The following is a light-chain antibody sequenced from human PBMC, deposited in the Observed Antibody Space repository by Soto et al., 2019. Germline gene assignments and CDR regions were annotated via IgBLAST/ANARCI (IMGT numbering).Light chain of an antibody. Sequence: VLTQSPVTLSLSPGDRATLSCRASQSVSTYLAWYRQTPGQAPKLLIYDTSNRATGVPPRFSGSRSGTDFTLTINSVEPEDFALYYCHQRNTFGQGTRLEIK. CDR3: HQRNT. J-gene: IGKJ5*01. CDR2: DTS. V-gene: IGKV3-11*01. CDR1: QSVSTY.